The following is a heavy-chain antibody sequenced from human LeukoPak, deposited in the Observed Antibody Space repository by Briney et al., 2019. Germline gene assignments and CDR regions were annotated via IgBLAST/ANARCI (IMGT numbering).Heavy chain of an antibody. D-gene: IGHD3-3*01. V-gene: IGHV1-8*02. CDR1: GGTFSSYA. CDR3: ARGLRYYDFWSGYYSGGYYYYMDV. CDR2: MSPNSGNA. Sequence: ASVKVSCKASGGTFSSYAISWVRQAPGQGLEWMGWMSPNSGNAGYAQKFQGRVTMTRNTSISTAYMELSSLRSEDTAVYYCARGLRYYDFWSGYYSGGYYYYMDVWGKGTTVTVSS. J-gene: IGHJ6*03.